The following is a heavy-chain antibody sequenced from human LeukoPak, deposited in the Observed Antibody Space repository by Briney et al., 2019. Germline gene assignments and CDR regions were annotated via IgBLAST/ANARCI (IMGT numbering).Heavy chain of an antibody. CDR1: GFTINGYW. V-gene: IGHV3-74*01. D-gene: IGHD3-9*01. Sequence: GGSLRLSCAASGFTINGYWIHWVRQVPGKGLVWVSHINGDGTSSTYADSVKGRFTISRDNAKNRLYLQMSSLRVEDTAVYYCARDSRYSMDVWGQGTTVTVSS. CDR2: INGDGTSS. CDR3: ARDSRYSMDV. J-gene: IGHJ6*02.